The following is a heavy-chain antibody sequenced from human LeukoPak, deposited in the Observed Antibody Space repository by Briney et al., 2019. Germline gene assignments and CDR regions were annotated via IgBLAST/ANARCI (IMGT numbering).Heavy chain of an antibody. CDR2: TYYRSKWYN. CDR1: GDSVSSNSAA. D-gene: IGHD3-22*01. V-gene: IGHV6-1*01. Sequence: SQTLSLTCAISGDSVSSNSAAWNWIRQSPSRGLEWLGRTYYRSKWYNGYAVSVKSRITINPDTSKNQFSLQLNSVTPEDTAVYYCARRSVAYSYDSSGYSPVYYFDYWGQGTLVTVSS. J-gene: IGHJ4*02. CDR3: ARRSVAYSYDSSGYSPVYYFDY.